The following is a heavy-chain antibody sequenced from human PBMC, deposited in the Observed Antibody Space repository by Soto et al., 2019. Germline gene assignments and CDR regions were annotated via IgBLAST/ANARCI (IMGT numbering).Heavy chain of an antibody. CDR1: GVSITTNGYS. CDR2: IYPSGTI. V-gene: IGHV4-30-2*01. Sequence: PXETLSLTCSVSGVSITTNGYSWSWIRQPPGKGLEWIGYIYPSGTIFYNPSLNSRVTISADTSNNQFSLKLTSVTAADTAVYFCATYTAFAKYYFDYWGRGTLVTVSS. J-gene: IGHJ4*02. D-gene: IGHD3-16*01. CDR3: ATYTAFAKYYFDY.